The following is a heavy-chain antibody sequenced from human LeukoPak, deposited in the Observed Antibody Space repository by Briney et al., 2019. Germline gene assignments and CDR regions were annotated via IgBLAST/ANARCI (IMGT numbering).Heavy chain of an antibody. CDR1: GSSFSTCA. J-gene: IGHJ4*02. V-gene: IGHV3-23*01. D-gene: IGHD4-17*01. Sequence: GGSLRLSCAASGSSFSTCAMNWVRQAPGKGLEWVSTISGGGDGAIYADTVKGRFTISRDNSKNTLFLQMNSLRAEDTAVYYCARAHLHYGDSIHDLDYWGQGTLVTVSS. CDR2: ISGGGDGA. CDR3: ARAHLHYGDSIHDLDY.